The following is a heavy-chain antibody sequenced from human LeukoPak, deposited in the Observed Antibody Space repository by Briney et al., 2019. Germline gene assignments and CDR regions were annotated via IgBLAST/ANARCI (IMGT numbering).Heavy chain of an antibody. CDR3: ASSGWSKVEAFDI. J-gene: IGHJ3*02. V-gene: IGHV3-33*01. CDR2: IWYDGSNK. D-gene: IGHD6-19*01. CDR1: GFTFSSYG. Sequence: GGSLRLYCAASGFTFSSYGMHWVRQAPGKGLEWVAVIWYDGSNKYYADSVKGRFTISRDNSKNTLYLQMNSLRAEDTAVYYCASSGWSKVEAFDIWGQGTMVTVSS.